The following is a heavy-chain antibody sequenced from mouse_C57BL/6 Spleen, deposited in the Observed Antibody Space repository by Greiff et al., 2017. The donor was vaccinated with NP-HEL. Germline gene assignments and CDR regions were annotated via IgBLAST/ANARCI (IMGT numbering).Heavy chain of an antibody. CDR3: ARPLYDYDDGGYFDV. J-gene: IGHJ1*03. Sequence: EVQRVESGGGLVKPGGSLKLSCAASGFTFSDYGMHWVRQAPEKGLEWVAYISSGSSTIYYADTVKGRVTISRDNAKNTLFLQMTSLRSEDTAMYYCARPLYDYDDGGYFDVWGTGTTVTVSS. D-gene: IGHD2-4*01. CDR2: ISSGSSTI. V-gene: IGHV5-17*01. CDR1: GFTFSDYG.